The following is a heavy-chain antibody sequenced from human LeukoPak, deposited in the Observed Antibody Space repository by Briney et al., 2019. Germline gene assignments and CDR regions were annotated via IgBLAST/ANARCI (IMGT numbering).Heavy chain of an antibody. V-gene: IGHV1-2*02. D-gene: IGHD1-26*01. CDR2: FNPNSGGT. Sequence: ASVKVSCKASGYTFTDYYIHWVRQAPGQGLEWMGWFNPNSGGTSYAQKFQGRVAMTRDTSISTAYMELSRLKSDDTAVYYCARDTFLGYYYYYMDVWGQGTTVTVFS. CDR3: ARDTFLGYYYYYMDV. CDR1: GYTFTDYY. J-gene: IGHJ6*03.